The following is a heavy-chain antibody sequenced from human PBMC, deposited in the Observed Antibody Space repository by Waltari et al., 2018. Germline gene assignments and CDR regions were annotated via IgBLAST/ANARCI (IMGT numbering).Heavy chain of an antibody. Sequence: QVQLVQSGAEVKKPAAAIIIYCRTSGYPFTDYYMHWVRQAPGQGLEWMGCINPRSGDTKDAQKFQGRVTLTRDTSMNTAYMEVRSLRFDDTAVYYCSRFDPGLKRQPVGIDPWGQGTLIIVSS. CDR3: SRFDPGLKRQPVGIDP. D-gene: IGHD7-27*01. V-gene: IGHV1-2*02. J-gene: IGHJ5*02. CDR1: GYPFTDYY. CDR2: INPRSGDT.